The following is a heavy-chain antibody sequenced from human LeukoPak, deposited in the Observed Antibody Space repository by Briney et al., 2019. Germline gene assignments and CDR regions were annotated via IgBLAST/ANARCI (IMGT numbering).Heavy chain of an antibody. V-gene: IGHV4-4*02. CDR3: ASLRFGEPYFDY. J-gene: IGHJ4*02. CDR1: GGSISSSNW. D-gene: IGHD3-10*01. Sequence: SETLSLTCAVSGGSISSSNWWSWVRQPPGKGLEWIGEIYHSGSTNYNPSLKSRVTISVDKSKNQFSLKLSSVTAADTAVYYCASLRFGEPYFDYWGQGTLVTVSS. CDR2: IYHSGST.